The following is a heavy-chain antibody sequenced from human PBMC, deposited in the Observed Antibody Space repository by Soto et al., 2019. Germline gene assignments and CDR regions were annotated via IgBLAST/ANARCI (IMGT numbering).Heavy chain of an antibody. Sequence: QVQLQESGPGLVKPSQTLSLTCTVSGGPISSGGFYWSWIRQHPGKGLEWIAYIYYTGSTYYNPSLKSRVTMSVDASKNQFSRKLASVTAGETAVYYCAKIMPISGVVRYYVDVWGKGTTVTVSS. V-gene: IGHV4-31*03. D-gene: IGHD3-3*01. CDR3: AKIMPISGVVRYYVDV. CDR1: GGPISSGGFY. J-gene: IGHJ6*03. CDR2: IYYTGST.